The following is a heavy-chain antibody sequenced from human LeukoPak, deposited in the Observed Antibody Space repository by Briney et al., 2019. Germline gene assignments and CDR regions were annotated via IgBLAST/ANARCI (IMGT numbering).Heavy chain of an antibody. D-gene: IGHD2-2*01. J-gene: IGHJ6*03. CDR3: ARRGCSSTSCSGDYYYYMDV. V-gene: IGHV4-34*01. CDR1: GGSFSGYY. Sequence: SETLSLTCAVYGGSFSGYYWSWIRQPPGKGLEWIGEINHSGSTNYNPSLKSRVTISVDTSKNQFSLKLSSVTAAGTAVYYCARRGCSSTSCSGDYYYYMDVWGKGTTVTVSS. CDR2: INHSGST.